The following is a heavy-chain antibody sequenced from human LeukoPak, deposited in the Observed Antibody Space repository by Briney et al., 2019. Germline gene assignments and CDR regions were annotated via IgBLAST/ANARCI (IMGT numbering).Heavy chain of an antibody. Sequence: SETLSLTCAVYGGSFSGYYWSWIRQPPGKGLEWIGEINHSGSTNYNPSLKSRVTISVDTSKNQFSLKLSSVTVADTAVYYCARRSGYYGSGSYYRIYWFDPWGRGTLVTVSS. CDR2: INHSGST. CDR1: GGSFSGYY. CDR3: ARRSGYYGSGSYYRIYWFDP. D-gene: IGHD3-10*01. V-gene: IGHV4-34*01. J-gene: IGHJ5*02.